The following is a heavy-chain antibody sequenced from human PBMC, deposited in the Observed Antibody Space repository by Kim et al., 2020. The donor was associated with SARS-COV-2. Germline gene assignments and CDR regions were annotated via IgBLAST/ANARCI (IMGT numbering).Heavy chain of an antibody. J-gene: IGHJ4*01. Sequence: GGALRLSCSASGFIFSDHYMDWVRQPPGKGLEWVGRSRNIANSYTSDYSSSMKCRCTISRDDSTNSLYLQIDSPKTEETAVYYCAGLRSVSWSSGYYCG. CDR2: SRNIANSYTS. V-gene: IGHV3-72*01. CDR3: AGLRSVSWSSGYY. CDR1: GFIFSDHY. D-gene: IGHD3-10*01.